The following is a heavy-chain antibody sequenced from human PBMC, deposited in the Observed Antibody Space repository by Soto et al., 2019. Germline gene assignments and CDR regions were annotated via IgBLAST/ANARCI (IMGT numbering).Heavy chain of an antibody. Sequence: SVKVSCKASGGSLSTSPISWVRQAPGQGLEWMGGTGSGTGPGNHAQKFQGRLTVTADKSTSTVYMELTNLSSEDTAVYYCARRDSGGFYRFFDSWGQGTMVTVYS. CDR3: ARRDSGGFYRFFDS. V-gene: IGHV1-69*06. CDR2: TGSGTGPG. CDR1: GGSLSTSP. J-gene: IGHJ4*02. D-gene: IGHD2-15*01.